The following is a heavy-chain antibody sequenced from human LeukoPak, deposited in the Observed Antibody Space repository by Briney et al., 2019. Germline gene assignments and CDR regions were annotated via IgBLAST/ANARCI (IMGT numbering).Heavy chain of an antibody. CDR2: IYYSGST. Sequence: PSETLSLTCTVSGGSISSYYWSWIRQPPGKGLEYIGYIYYSGSTNYNPSPKSRVTISVDTSKNQFSLKLSSVTAADTAVYYCARESHYSNYYYYYMDVWGKGTTVTVSS. CDR3: ARESHYSNYYYYYMDV. CDR1: GGSISSYY. J-gene: IGHJ6*03. V-gene: IGHV4-59*01. D-gene: IGHD4-11*01.